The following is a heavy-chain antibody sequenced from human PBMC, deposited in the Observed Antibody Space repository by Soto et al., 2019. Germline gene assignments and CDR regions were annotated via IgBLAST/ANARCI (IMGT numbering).Heavy chain of an antibody. Sequence: QVQLVQSGAEVKKPGASVKVSCKASGYTFTGYYMHWGRQAPGQGLEWMGWINPNSGGTNYAQKFQGRVTMTRDTSTSTAYKEMSRLRSDDTAVYYCARVYSNAYGMDVWGQGTTVTVSS. D-gene: IGHD6-13*01. V-gene: IGHV1-2*02. J-gene: IGHJ6*02. CDR1: GYTFTGYY. CDR2: INPNSGGT. CDR3: ARVYSNAYGMDV.